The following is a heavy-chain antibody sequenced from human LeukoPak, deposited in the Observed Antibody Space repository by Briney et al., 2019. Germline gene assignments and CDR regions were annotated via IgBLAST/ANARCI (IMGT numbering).Heavy chain of an antibody. J-gene: IGHJ4*02. CDR1: GFTFSSYW. D-gene: IGHD5-18*01. CDR3: ARDLWGPRGYSFGYHFDY. CDR2: IKQDGSEK. Sequence: GGSLRLSCAASGFTFSSYWMSWVRQAPGEGLEWVANIKQDGSEKYYVDSVKGRFTISRDNAKNSLSLQMKSLTADDTAVYYCARDLWGPRGYSFGYHFDYWGQGTLVTVSS. V-gene: IGHV3-7*01.